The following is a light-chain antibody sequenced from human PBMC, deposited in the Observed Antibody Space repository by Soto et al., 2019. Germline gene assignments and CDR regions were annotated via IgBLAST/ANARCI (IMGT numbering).Light chain of an antibody. CDR3: QLYGISPH. CDR2: GAS. V-gene: IGKV3-15*01. Sequence: RVMTQAAAALSVSPGERATLSCRASESVRSNLAWYQQRPGPAPRLLIYGASTRATDTPVRFRGSGSGTDFTLTINRLEPEDFAVYYCQLYGISPHFAQGTRLEIK. J-gene: IGKJ5*01. CDR1: ESVRSN.